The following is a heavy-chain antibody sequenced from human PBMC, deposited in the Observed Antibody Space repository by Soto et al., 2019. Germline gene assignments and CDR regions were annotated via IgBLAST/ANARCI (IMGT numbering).Heavy chain of an antibody. J-gene: IGHJ6*02. Sequence: SETLSLTCTVSGGSISSYYWSWIRQPPGKGLEWIGYIYYSGSTNYNPSLKSRVTISVDTSKNQFSLKLSSVTAADTAVYYCARCKHSGSYPFLGYGMDVWGQGTTVTVSS. CDR2: IYYSGST. CDR3: ARCKHSGSYPFLGYGMDV. CDR1: GGSISSYY. V-gene: IGHV4-59*01. D-gene: IGHD1-26*01.